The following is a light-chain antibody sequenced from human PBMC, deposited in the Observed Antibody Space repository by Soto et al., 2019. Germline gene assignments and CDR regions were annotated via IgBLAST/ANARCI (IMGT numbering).Light chain of an antibody. J-gene: IGLJ3*02. V-gene: IGLV1-40*01. CDR3: QSYDSSLSGV. CDR1: SSNIGAGYD. CDR2: GNS. Sequence: QAVVTQPPSVSGAPGQRVTISCTGSSSNIGAGYDVHWYQQLPGTAPKLLIYGNSNRPSGVPDRFSGSKSGTSASLAITGLQAEDEADCYCQSYDSSLSGVFGGGTKLTVL.